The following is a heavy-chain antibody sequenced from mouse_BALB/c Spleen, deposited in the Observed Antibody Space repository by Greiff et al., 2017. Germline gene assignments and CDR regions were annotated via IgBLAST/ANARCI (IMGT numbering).Heavy chain of an antibody. J-gene: IGHJ1*01. CDR3: ARSMHYYGSRNWYFDV. D-gene: IGHD1-1*01. CDR2: INPSSGYT. Sequence: QVQLQQSGAELARPGASVKMSCKASGYTFTSYTMHWVKQRPGQGLEWIGYINPSSGYTNYNQKFKDKATLTADKSSSTAYMQLSSLTSEDSAVYYCARSMHYYGSRNWYFDVWGAGTTVTVSS. CDR1: GYTFTSYT. V-gene: IGHV1-4*01.